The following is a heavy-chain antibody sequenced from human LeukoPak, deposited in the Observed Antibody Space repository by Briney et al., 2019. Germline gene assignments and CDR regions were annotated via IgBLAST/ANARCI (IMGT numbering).Heavy chain of an antibody. CDR2: INHSGST. CDR1: GGSFSGYY. J-gene: IGHJ4*02. V-gene: IGHV4-34*01. Sequence: SETLSLTCAVYGGSFSGYYWSWIRQPPGKGLEWIGEINHSGSTNYNPSLKSRVTISVDTSKNQFSLKLSSVTAADTAVYYRARGNAPYSSSFDYWGQGTLVTVSS. CDR3: ARGNAPYSSSFDY. D-gene: IGHD6-13*01.